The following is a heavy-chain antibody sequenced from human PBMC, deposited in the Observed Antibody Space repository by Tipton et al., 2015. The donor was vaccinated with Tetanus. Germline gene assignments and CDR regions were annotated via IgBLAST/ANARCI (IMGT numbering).Heavy chain of an antibody. V-gene: IGHV1-46*01. J-gene: IGHJ5*02. CDR1: GYTFTSYY. CDR2: INPSGGST. Sequence: QSGPEVKKPGASVKVSCKASGYTFTSYYMHWVRQAPGQGLEWMGIINPSGGSTSYAQKFQGRVTMTRDTSTSTVYMELSSPRSEDTAVYYCARSSIAGRWFDPWGQGTLVTVSS. CDR3: ARSSIAGRWFDP. D-gene: IGHD6-6*01.